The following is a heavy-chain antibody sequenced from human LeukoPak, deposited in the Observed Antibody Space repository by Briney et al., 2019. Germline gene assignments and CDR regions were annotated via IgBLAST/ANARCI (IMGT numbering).Heavy chain of an antibody. CDR2: VSGSGGST. J-gene: IGHJ4*02. V-gene: IGHV3-23*01. CDR3: AKRPVTRDVDDY. D-gene: IGHD4-17*01. Sequence: GGSLRLSCAASGFTLSSYAMSWVRQAPAKGLEWVSAVSGSGGSTYYADSVKGRFTISRDNSKNTLYLQMNSLRAEDTAVYYCAKRPVTRDVDDYWGQGTLVTVSS. CDR1: GFTLSSYA.